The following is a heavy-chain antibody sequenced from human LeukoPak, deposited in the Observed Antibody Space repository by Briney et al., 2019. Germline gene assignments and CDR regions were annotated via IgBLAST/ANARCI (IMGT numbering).Heavy chain of an antibody. CDR1: GFTFSSYW. CDR2: INSDGSST. Sequence: GGSLRLSCAASGFTFSSYWMYWVRQAPGKGLVWVSRINSDGSSTSYADSVKGRCSISRDNAKNTLYLQMNSLRAEDTAVYYCAREGRCGGDCYYDYWGQGTLVTVSS. D-gene: IGHD2-21*02. J-gene: IGHJ4*02. V-gene: IGHV3-74*01. CDR3: AREGRCGGDCYYDY.